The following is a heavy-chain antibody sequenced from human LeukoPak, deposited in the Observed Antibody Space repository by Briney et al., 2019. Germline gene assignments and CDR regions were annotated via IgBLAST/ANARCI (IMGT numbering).Heavy chain of an antibody. D-gene: IGHD5-24*01. CDR2: INPSGGST. CDR1: GYTFTSYY. Sequence: AASVKVSCKASGYTFTSYYMHWVRQAPGEGLEWMGIINPSGGSTSYAQKFQGRVTMTRDMSTSTVYMELSSLRSEDTAVYYCARTPRNGYIEGYWGQGTLVTVSS. J-gene: IGHJ4*02. CDR3: ARTPRNGYIEGY. V-gene: IGHV1-46*01.